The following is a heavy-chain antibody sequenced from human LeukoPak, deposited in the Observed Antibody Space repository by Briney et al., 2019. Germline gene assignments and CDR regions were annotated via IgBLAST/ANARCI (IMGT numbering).Heavy chain of an antibody. CDR2: ISGSGGST. CDR3: AKDGFQLGSSFDY. CDR1: GFTFSSYA. Sequence: PEGSLRLSCAASGFTFSSYAMSWVRQAPGKGLEWVLAISGSGGSTYYADSVKGRFTISRDNSKNTLYLQMNSLRAEDTAVYYCAKDGFQLGSSFDYWGQGTLVTVSS. D-gene: IGHD2-2*01. V-gene: IGHV3-23*01. J-gene: IGHJ4*02.